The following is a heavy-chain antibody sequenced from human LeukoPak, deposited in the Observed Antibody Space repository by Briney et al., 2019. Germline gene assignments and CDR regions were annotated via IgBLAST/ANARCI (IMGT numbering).Heavy chain of an antibody. V-gene: IGHV3-21*04. J-gene: IGHJ4*02. CDR2: ISSSSSYI. CDR3: ARDTSGYDPF. D-gene: IGHD5-12*01. Sequence: PGGSLRLSCAASGFTFSSYSMNWVRQAPGKGLEWVSSISSSSSYIYYADSVKGRFTISRDNAKNSLYLQLNSLRVEDTAVYYCARDTSGYDPFWGQGTRVTVSS. CDR1: GFTFSSYS.